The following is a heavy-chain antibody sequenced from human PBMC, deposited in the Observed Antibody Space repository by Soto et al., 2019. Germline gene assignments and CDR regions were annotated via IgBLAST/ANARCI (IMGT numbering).Heavy chain of an antibody. CDR2: IYSSGST. CDR3: ASAYHFWSGQTPFDP. CDR1: GDSISTSYYY. Sequence: ETLSLTCTVSGDSISTSYYYWGWIRQPPGKGLEWIGSIYSSGSTYDNPSLKSRVTISVDTSKDQFSLKLSSVTAADTAVYYCASAYHFWSGQTPFDPWGQGTLVTVSS. D-gene: IGHD3-3*01. V-gene: IGHV4-39*01. J-gene: IGHJ5*02.